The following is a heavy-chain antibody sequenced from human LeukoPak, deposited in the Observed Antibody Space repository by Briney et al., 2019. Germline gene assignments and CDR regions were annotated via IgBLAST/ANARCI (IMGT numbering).Heavy chain of an antibody. CDR3: ARDSGNYHYDMDV. CDR1: GYSFNSHH. Sequence: ASVNVSCKPSGYSFNSHHVHWVRQAPGQGLEWMGINFFHDGSTSNTQKFQGRVTMTRDTSTSTVYMELSSLRSEDTAVYYCARDSGNYHYDMDVWGQGTTVIVSS. J-gene: IGHJ6*02. CDR2: NFFHDGST. D-gene: IGHD3-10*01. V-gene: IGHV1-46*02.